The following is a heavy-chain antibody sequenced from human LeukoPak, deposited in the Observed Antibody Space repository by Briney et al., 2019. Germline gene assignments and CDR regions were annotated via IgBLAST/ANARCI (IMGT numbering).Heavy chain of an antibody. CDR3: ARGEGRITICGLEIWFDP. CDR2: INTNSGGT. Sequence: GASVKVSCKASGYTFTGYYMHLVRQAPGQGLEWMGWINTNSGGTNYAQKFQGRVTMTRATSISTAYMELSRLRSDDTAVYYCARGEGRITICGLEIWFDPWGQGTLVTVSS. V-gene: IGHV1-2*02. J-gene: IGHJ5*02. D-gene: IGHD3-3*01. CDR1: GYTFTGYY.